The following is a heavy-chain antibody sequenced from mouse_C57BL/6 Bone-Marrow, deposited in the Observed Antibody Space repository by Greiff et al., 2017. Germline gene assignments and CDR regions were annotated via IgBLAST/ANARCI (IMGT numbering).Heavy chain of an antibody. D-gene: IGHD2-4*01. CDR2: IYPGSGST. CDR1: GYTFTSYW. Sequence: QVHVKQPGAELVKPGASVKMSCKASGYTFTSYWITWVKQRPGQGLEWIGDIYPGSGSTNYNEKFKSKATLTVDTSSSTAYMQLSSLTSEDSAVYYCAREGIYYDYPYFDYWGQGTTLTVSS. V-gene: IGHV1-55*01. CDR3: AREGIYYDYPYFDY. J-gene: IGHJ2*01.